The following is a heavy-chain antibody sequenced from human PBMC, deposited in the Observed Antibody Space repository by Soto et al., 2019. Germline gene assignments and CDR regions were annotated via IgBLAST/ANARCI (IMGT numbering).Heavy chain of an antibody. CDR1: VYTFTGYY. J-gene: IGHJ4*02. CDR3: ATGDYVFSAAYDY. V-gene: IGHV1-46*03. D-gene: IGHD4-17*01. Sequence: ASVKVSCKASVYTFTGYYMHWVRQSPGQGLEWMGIINPSGGSTSYAQKFQGRVTMTRDTSTSTVYMELSSLRSEDTAVYYCATGDYVFSAAYDYWGQGTLVTVSS. CDR2: INPSGGST.